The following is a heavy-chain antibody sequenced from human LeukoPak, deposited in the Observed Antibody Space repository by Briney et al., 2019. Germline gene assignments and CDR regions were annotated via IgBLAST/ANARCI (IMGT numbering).Heavy chain of an antibody. J-gene: IGHJ4*02. V-gene: IGHV4-34*01. Sequence: LRETLSLTCAVYGGSFSGYYWSWIRQPPGKGLEWIGEINHSGSTNYNPSLKSRVTISVDTSKNQFSLKLSSVTAADTAVYYCVRGGSYSSSRYVLVYWGQGTLVTVSS. D-gene: IGHD6-13*01. CDR3: VRGGSYSSSRYVLVY. CDR2: INHSGST. CDR1: GGSFSGYY.